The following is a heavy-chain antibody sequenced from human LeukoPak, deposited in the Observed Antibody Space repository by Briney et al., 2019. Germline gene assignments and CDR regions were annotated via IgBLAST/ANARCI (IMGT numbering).Heavy chain of an antibody. CDR2: ISYDGSNK. Sequence: GGSLRLSCAASGFTFSSYAMHWVRQAPGKGLEWVAVISYDGSNKYYADSVKGRFTISRDNSKNTLYLQMNSLRAEDTAVYYCASTPIGLKWLLPIYYYYGMDVWGQGTTVTVSS. CDR3: ASTPIGLKWLLPIYYYYGMDV. J-gene: IGHJ6*02. CDR1: GFTFSSYA. V-gene: IGHV3-30-3*01. D-gene: IGHD3-22*01.